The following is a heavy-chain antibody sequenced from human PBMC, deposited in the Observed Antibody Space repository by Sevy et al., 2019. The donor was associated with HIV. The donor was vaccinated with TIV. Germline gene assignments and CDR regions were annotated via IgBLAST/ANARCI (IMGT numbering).Heavy chain of an antibody. CDR1: GFTFSSYS. D-gene: IGHD3-22*01. Sequence: GGSLRLSCAASGFTFSSYSMNWVRQAPGKGLEWVSSISSSSSYIYYADSVKGRFTISRDNAKNSLYLQMNSLRAEDTVVYYCARALGYYDSSGYYPDAFDIWGQRTMVTVSS. CDR3: ARALGYYDSSGYYPDAFDI. J-gene: IGHJ3*02. V-gene: IGHV3-21*04. CDR2: ISSSSSYI.